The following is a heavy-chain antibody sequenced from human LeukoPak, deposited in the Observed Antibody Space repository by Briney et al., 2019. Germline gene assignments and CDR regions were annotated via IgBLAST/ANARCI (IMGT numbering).Heavy chain of an antibody. CDR3: ARRYHYDSSGYYLAQDAFDI. J-gene: IGHJ3*02. D-gene: IGHD3-22*01. Sequence: GESLKISCKGSGYSFTSYWIGWVRQMPGKGLEWMGILYPGDSDTRYSPSFQGQVTISADKSISTACLQWSSLKASDTAMYYCARRYHYDSSGYYLAQDAFDIWGQGTMVTVSS. CDR1: GYSFTSYW. CDR2: LYPGDSDT. V-gene: IGHV5-51*01.